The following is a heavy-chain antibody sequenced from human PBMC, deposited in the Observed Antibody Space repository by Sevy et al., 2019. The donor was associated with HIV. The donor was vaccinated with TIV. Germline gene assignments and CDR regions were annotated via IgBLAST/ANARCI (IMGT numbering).Heavy chain of an antibody. Sequence: GGSLRLSCAGSGFTFSSYDMNWVRQAPGKGLEWISKISSSGGSIYYADSVKGRFTIARGNDKNSLNLQMNSLRAEDTALYYCARNGGAYDTGFDPWGQGTLVTVSS. V-gene: IGHV3-48*03. J-gene: IGHJ5*02. CDR1: GFTFSSYD. D-gene: IGHD3-22*01. CDR2: ISSSGGSI. CDR3: ARNGGAYDTGFDP.